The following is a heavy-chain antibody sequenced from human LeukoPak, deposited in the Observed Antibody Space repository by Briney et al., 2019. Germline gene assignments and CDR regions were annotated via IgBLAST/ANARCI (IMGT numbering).Heavy chain of an antibody. Sequence: GGSLRLSCAASGFTFSSYAMSWVRQAPGKGLEWVSAISGSGGSTYYADSVKGRFTISRDNSKNTLYLQMNSLRAEDTAVYYCARDGGSSWYYYYMDVWGKGTTVTVSS. J-gene: IGHJ6*03. CDR2: ISGSGGST. CDR1: GFTFSSYA. D-gene: IGHD1-26*01. CDR3: ARDGGSSWYYYYMDV. V-gene: IGHV3-23*01.